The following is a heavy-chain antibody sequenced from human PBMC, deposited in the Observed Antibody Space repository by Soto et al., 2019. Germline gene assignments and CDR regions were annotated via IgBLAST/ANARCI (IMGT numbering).Heavy chain of an antibody. V-gene: IGHV3-13*01. CDR2: IGTAGDT. D-gene: IGHD3-22*01. CDR3: ARDRDSSGLRYFDL. CDR1: GFTLSTYD. J-gene: IGHJ2*01. Sequence: PVGSLRLSCAASGFTLSTYDMHWVRQATGKGLEWVSGIGTAGDTYYPGSVKGRFTISRENAKNSLYLQMNSLRAGDTAMYYCARDRDSSGLRYFDLWGRGTLVTVSS.